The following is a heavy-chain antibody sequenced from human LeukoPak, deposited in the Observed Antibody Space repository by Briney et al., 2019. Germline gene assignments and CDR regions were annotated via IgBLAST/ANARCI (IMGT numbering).Heavy chain of an antibody. Sequence: GGSLRLSCAASGFTFSSNAMSWGRKPQGPGQERDSVISGSGGSTYYADSVKGRFTISRDNSKNTLYMQMNSLRAEDTAVYYCAKSVRDSGSSPPDYWGQGTLVTVSS. CDR3: AKSVRDSGSSPPDY. CDR2: ISGSGGST. V-gene: IGHV3-23*01. J-gene: IGHJ4*02. CDR1: GFTFSSNA. D-gene: IGHD1-26*01.